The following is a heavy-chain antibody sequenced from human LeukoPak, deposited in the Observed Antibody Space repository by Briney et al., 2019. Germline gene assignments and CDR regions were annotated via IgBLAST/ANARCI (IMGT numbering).Heavy chain of an antibody. V-gene: IGHV3-20*04. Sequence: PGGSLRLSCVPSGSTFDDYGMSWARQAPGDGLEWVSGINWNGGSTGYVDSVKGRFIISRDNSKNMLYLQTNSLRAEDKAVYYCVRDRNALQFLDFWGQGTVVTVSS. CDR2: INWNGGST. CDR3: VRDRNALQFLDF. D-gene: IGHD3-3*01. CDR1: GSTFDDYG. J-gene: IGHJ4*02.